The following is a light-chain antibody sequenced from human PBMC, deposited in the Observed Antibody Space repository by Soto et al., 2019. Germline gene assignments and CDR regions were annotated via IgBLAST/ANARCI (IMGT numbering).Light chain of an antibody. CDR2: GAS. CDR3: QQYNNWSYT. V-gene: IGKV3-15*01. J-gene: IGKJ2*01. Sequence: EIVMTQSPATLSVSPGERATLSCRASQSVSSNLAWYQQKPGQAPRLLISGASTRATGIPARFSGSGSGTAFTLNISSLQSEDFAVYYCQQYNNWSYTFGQGTKLEIK. CDR1: QSVSSN.